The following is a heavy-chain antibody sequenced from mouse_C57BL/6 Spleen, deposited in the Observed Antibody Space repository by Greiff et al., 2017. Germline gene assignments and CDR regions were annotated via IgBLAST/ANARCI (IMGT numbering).Heavy chain of an antibody. CDR3: AKQRVYDDGDAMDY. CDR1: GFSLTSYG. D-gene: IGHD2-12*01. V-gene: IGHV2-9*01. Sequence: QVQLQQSGPGLVAPSQSLSITCTVSGFSLTSYGVDWVRQPPGKGLEWLGVIWGGGSTNYNSAILSRLSINKDNSKSQVFLKMNSLQADDTAMYYCAKQRVYDDGDAMDYWGQGTSVTVSS. J-gene: IGHJ4*01. CDR2: IWGGGST.